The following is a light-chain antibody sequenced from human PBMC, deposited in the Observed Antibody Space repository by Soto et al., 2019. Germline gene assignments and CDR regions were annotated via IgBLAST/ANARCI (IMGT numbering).Light chain of an antibody. V-gene: IGKV3-20*01. Sequence: EIGLTQSPGTLSFSPGERATVSCRASQSVSSSYLAWYQQKPGQAPRLLIYGASSRATGVPDRFSGSGSGTDFTLTISRLEPEDFAVYYCQQYGSSPYTFGQGTKLEIK. CDR1: QSVSSSY. J-gene: IGKJ2*01. CDR2: GAS. CDR3: QQYGSSPYT.